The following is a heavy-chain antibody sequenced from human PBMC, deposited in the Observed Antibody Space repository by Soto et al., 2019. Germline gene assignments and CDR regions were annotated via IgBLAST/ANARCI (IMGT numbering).Heavy chain of an antibody. Sequence: PRGSLRLSCSASVFTFSSYAMSWLRQAPGKGLEWVSAISGSGGSTYYADSVKGRFTISRDNSKNTLYLQMNSLRAEDTAVYYCATNPYDSSGYYNWFDPWGQGTLVTVSS. CDR1: VFTFSSYA. V-gene: IGHV3-23*01. CDR3: ATNPYDSSGYYNWFDP. D-gene: IGHD3-22*01. CDR2: ISGSGGST. J-gene: IGHJ5*02.